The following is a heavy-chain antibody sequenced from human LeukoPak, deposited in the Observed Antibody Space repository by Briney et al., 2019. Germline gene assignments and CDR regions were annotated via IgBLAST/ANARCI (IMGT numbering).Heavy chain of an antibody. CDR3: ARGHTAVTRHFDF. CDR2: ISSGSSAI. D-gene: IGHD4-17*01. CDR1: GFTFTTYS. Sequence: GGSLRLSCEASGFTFTTYSMTWVRQVPGKGLEWVSIISSGSSAIFSADALKGRFTISRDDAKNLLYLDMNSLRAEDTAVYYCARGHTAVTRHFDFWGQGTLVTVSS. J-gene: IGHJ4*02. V-gene: IGHV3-21*01.